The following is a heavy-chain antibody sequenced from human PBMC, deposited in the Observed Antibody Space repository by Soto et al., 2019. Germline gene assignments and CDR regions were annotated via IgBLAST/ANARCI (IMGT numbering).Heavy chain of an antibody. CDR3: ARVPLY. Sequence: SETLSLTCAVSGGSISSGGYSWTWIRQPPGKGLEWIGYIYHSGSTYYNPSLKSRVTISVDRSKNQFSLKLSSVTAADTAVYYCARVPLYWGQGTLVTVS. CDR1: GGSISSGGYS. CDR2: IYHSGST. J-gene: IGHJ4*02. V-gene: IGHV4-30-2*01.